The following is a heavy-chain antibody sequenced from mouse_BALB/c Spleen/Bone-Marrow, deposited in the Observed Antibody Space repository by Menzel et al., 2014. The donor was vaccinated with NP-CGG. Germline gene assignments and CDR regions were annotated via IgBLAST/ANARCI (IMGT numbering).Heavy chain of an antibody. CDR2: INPYNGDT. Sequence: EVQLQQSGPELVKPGASVKISCKASGYSFTGFFLNWVMQSRGKSLEWIGRINPYNGDTFYNPKFEGKATLTVDKSSSTAHMEPRSLASEDSAVYYCARVYDYDAWFAYWGQGTLVTVSA. D-gene: IGHD2-4*01. J-gene: IGHJ3*01. CDR3: ARVYDYDAWFAY. CDR1: GYSFTGFF. V-gene: IGHV1-20*02.